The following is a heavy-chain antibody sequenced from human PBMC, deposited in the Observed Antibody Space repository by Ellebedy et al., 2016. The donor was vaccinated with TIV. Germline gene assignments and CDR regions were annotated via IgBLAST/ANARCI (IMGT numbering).Heavy chain of an antibody. Sequence: GESLKISCAASGFIFSNYGMSWVRQAPGKGLAWVSLISSSSSSIDYADSVKGRFTISRDNAKNSLYQQMNSLRAEDTAVYYCARLRCSCPRDAFDIWGQGTMVTVSS. V-gene: IGHV3-21*01. CDR3: ARLRCSCPRDAFDI. CDR2: ISSSSSSI. D-gene: IGHD6-13*01. J-gene: IGHJ3*02. CDR1: GFIFSNYG.